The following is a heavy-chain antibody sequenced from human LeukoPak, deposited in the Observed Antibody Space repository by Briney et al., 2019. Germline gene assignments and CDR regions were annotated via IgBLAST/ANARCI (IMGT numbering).Heavy chain of an antibody. Sequence: GGSLRLSCAASGFTFSSYSMNWVRQAPGKGLVWVSRINSDGSSTSYADSVKGRFTISRDMSKNTLYLQMNNLRAEDTAVYYCAREGGWTGYYTYYFDFWGQGTLVTVSS. CDR3: AREGGWTGYYTYYFDF. J-gene: IGHJ4*02. V-gene: IGHV3-74*01. CDR1: GFTFSSYS. D-gene: IGHD3/OR15-3a*01. CDR2: INSDGSST.